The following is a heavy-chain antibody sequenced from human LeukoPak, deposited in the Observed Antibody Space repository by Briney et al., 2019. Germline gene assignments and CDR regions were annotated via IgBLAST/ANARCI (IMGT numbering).Heavy chain of an antibody. CDR3: AKTVPPYGSGSYSSPHDAFDI. CDR2: IYTGGST. J-gene: IGHJ3*02. CDR1: GFTVSSNY. D-gene: IGHD3-10*01. Sequence: PGGSLRLSCAASGFTVSSNYMSWVRQAPGKGLEWVSAIYTGGSTYYAGSVKGRFTISRDNSKNTLYLQMNSLRAEDTAVYYCAKTVPPYGSGSYSSPHDAFDIWGQGTMVTVSS. V-gene: IGHV3-66*01.